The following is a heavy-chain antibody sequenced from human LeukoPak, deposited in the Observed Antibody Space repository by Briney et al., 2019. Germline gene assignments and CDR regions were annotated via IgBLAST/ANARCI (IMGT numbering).Heavy chain of an antibody. Sequence: PSETLSLTCTVSGGSMSSTSFYWGWIRQPPGKGLESVGSIYYSGSTHHSPSLKSRVTFSVDTSKNQFSLKLNSVTAADTAVYYCARFSIAAGLSTAITTPHDAFDIWGQGTMVTVSS. J-gene: IGHJ3*02. CDR1: GGSMSSTSFY. V-gene: IGHV4-39*07. D-gene: IGHD6-25*01. CDR2: IYYSGST. CDR3: ARFSIAAGLSTAITTPHDAFDI.